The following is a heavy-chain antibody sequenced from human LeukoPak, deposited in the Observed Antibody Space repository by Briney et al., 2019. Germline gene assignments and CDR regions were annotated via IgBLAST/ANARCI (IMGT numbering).Heavy chain of an antibody. J-gene: IGHJ4*02. Sequence: PSETLSLTCAVYGGSFSGYYWNWIRQPPGKGLEWIGEVNHSGSANYNPSLKSRVTMSVDTSKNQFSLKLSSVTAADTAVYYCVRGLGHSSSDYWGQGTPVTVSS. CDR2: VNHSGSA. V-gene: IGHV4-34*01. CDR3: VRGLGHSSSDY. D-gene: IGHD6-6*01. CDR1: GGSFSGYY.